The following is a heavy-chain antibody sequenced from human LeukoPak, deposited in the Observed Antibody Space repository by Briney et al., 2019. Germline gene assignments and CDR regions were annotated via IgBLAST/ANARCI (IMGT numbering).Heavy chain of an antibody. J-gene: IGHJ3*02. CDR2: ISAYNGNT. V-gene: IGHV1-18*01. CDR1: GYTFTSYG. Sequence: ASVKVSCKASGYTFTSYGISWVRQAPGQGLEWMGRISAYNGNTNYAQKLQGRVTMTTDTSTSTAYMELRSLRSDDTAVYYCAREVRITIFGVVHGAFDIWGQGTMVTVSS. CDR3: AREVRITIFGVVHGAFDI. D-gene: IGHD3-3*01.